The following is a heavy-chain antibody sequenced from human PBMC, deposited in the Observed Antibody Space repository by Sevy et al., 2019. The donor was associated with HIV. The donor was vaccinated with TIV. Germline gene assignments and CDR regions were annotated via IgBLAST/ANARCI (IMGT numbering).Heavy chain of an antibody. CDR3: ARDGVGRYYYDSSGYPDAFDI. CDR2: ISSSSTI. V-gene: IGHV3-48*02. D-gene: IGHD3-22*01. Sequence: GGYLRLSCAASGFTFSSYSMNWVRQAPGKGLEWVSYISSSSTIYYADSVKGRFTISRDNAKNSLYLQMNSLRDEDTAVYYCARDGVGRYYYDSSGYPDAFDIWGQGTMVTVSS. CDR1: GFTFSSYS. J-gene: IGHJ3*02.